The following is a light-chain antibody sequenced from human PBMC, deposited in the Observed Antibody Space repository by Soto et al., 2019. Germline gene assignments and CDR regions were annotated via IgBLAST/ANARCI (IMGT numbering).Light chain of an antibody. CDR2: GAS. CDR3: QQYSNSPSWT. Sequence: EKVMTQSPATLSMSPGERATLSCRASQSVSSFLAWYQQKPGQAPRLLIYGASTRSTGIPARFSCSGSGTEFTLTISSLQSEDFPVYYCQQYSNSPSWTCRQGTKVEAK. CDR1: QSVSSF. V-gene: IGKV3-15*01. J-gene: IGKJ1*01.